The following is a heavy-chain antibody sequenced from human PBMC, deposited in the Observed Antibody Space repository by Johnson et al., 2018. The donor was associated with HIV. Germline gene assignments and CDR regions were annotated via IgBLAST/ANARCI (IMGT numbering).Heavy chain of an antibody. V-gene: IGHV3-30*04. D-gene: IGHD1-26*01. CDR1: GFTFSSYA. CDR3: AKAWELLGRRAALDI. CDR2: ISYDGSNK. Sequence: QVQLVESGGGVVQPGRSLRLSCAASGFTFSSYAMHWVRQAPGKGLEWVAVISYDGSNKYYADSVKGRFTISRDNAKNTLYLQMESLRVEDTAIYYCAKAWELLGRRAALDIWGQGTMVTVSS. J-gene: IGHJ3*02.